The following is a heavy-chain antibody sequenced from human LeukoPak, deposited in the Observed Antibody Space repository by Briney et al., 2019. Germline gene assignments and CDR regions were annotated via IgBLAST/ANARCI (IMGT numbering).Heavy chain of an antibody. CDR2: INHSGST. CDR1: GGSFSGYY. D-gene: IGHD5-24*01. V-gene: IGHV4-34*01. Sequence: SETLSLTCAVYGGSFSGYYWSWIRQPPGKGLEWIGEINHSGSTNYNPSLKSRVTISVDTSKNQFSLKLSSVIAADTAVYYCARGSQGREMATISVGFDYWGQGTLVTVSS. J-gene: IGHJ4*02. CDR3: ARGSQGREMATISVGFDY.